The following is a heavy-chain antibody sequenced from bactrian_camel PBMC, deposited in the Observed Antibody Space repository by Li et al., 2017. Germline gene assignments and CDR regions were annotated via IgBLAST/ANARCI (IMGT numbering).Heavy chain of an antibody. D-gene: IGHD4*01. Sequence: QVQLVESGGGSVQAGGSLRLSCAASGYISSTYCMVWFRQAPGKEREGVAAIAIGGGSTFYDDSVKDRVTISKDSAKNTVDLQMNDLIPEDTAMYYCADATNSLWNGYPSWTPAPNCIGQGTQVTVS. J-gene: IGHJ4*01. CDR1: GYISSTYC. CDR2: IAIGGGST. V-gene: IGHV3S54*01.